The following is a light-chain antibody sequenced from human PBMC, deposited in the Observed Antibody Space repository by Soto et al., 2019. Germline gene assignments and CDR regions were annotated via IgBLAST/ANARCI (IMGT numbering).Light chain of an antibody. CDR2: GAS. J-gene: IGKJ5*01. CDR1: QSLRNNY. Sequence: EIVLTQSPGTLSLSPGERVTLSCRASQSLRNNYLAWYQQKPGQAPRLLFDGASSRATGIPDRFSGSGSGKDFNLTINRLEQEDFAVYWCQQYGCSPGTFGQGTRLEIK. CDR3: QQYGCSPGT. V-gene: IGKV3-20*01.